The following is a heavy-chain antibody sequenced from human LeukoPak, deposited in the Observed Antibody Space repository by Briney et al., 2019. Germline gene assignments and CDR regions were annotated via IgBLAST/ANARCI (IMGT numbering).Heavy chain of an antibody. CDR2: INPNSGGA. D-gene: IGHD4-11*01. J-gene: IGHJ4*02. Sequence: XSVKVSCKASGYTFIDYYIHWVRQAPGKGLQWMGRINPNSGGADYAQNFQGRVTMTRDTSTNTVYMQLIWLRSDDAAVYYCARASYGNNPTHFDYWGQGTLVTVSS. V-gene: IGHV1-2*06. CDR1: GYTFIDYY. CDR3: ARASYGNNPTHFDY.